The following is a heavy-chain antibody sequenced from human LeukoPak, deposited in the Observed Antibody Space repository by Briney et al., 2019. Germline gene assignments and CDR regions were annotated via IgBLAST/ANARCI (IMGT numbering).Heavy chain of an antibody. V-gene: IGHV1-2*02. D-gene: IGHD3-3*01. CDR1: GYTFTGYY. Sequence: GASVKVSCKASGYTFTGYYMHWVRQAPGQGLEWMGWINPNSGGTNYAQKFQGGVTMTRDTSISTAYMKLSRLRSDDTAVYYCARVSRITIFGVVIGYYYYMDVWGKGTTVTVSS. J-gene: IGHJ6*03. CDR2: INPNSGGT. CDR3: ARVSRITIFGVVIGYYYYMDV.